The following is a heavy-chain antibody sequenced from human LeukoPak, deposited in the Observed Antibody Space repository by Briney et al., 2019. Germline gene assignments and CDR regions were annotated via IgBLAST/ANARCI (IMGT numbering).Heavy chain of an antibody. V-gene: IGHV3-30*04. CDR3: ARASLGYCSGGSCYSYYYYYGMGV. CDR1: GFTFSSYA. J-gene: IGHJ6*02. D-gene: IGHD2-15*01. CDR2: ISYDGSNK. Sequence: GGSLRLSCAASGFTFSSYAMHWVRQAPGKGLEWVAVISYDGSNKYYADSVKGRFTISRDNSKNTLYLQMNSLRAEDTAVYYCARASLGYCSGGSCYSYYYYYGMGVWGQGTLVTVSS.